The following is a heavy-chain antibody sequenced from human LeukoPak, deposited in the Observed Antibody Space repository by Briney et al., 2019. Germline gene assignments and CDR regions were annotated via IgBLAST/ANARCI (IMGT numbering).Heavy chain of an antibody. V-gene: IGHV5-51*01. Sequence: GESLKISCKGSEYSFTNYWIGWVRQMPGKGLEWKGSIYPGDSDTRYSPSFQGQVTISADKSISIAYLQWNSLKASDTAMYYCARLRYYGSESYYSDYWGQGALVTVSS. CDR3: ARLRYYGSESYYSDY. CDR1: EYSFTNYW. D-gene: IGHD3-10*01. J-gene: IGHJ4*02. CDR2: IYPGDSDT.